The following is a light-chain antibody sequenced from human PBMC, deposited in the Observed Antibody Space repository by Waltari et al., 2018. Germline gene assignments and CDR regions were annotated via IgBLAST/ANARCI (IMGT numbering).Light chain of an antibody. CDR3: QHYVRLPVT. V-gene: IGKV3-20*01. CDR2: GAS. Sequence: IVLTQSPGTLSLSPGERATLSCRASQSVGWSLAWYQQKPGRAPRLLIYGASSRATGIPDRFSASGSGTDFSLSISGLEPEDFAVYYCQHYVRLPVTFGRGTKVEIK. CDR1: QSVGWS. J-gene: IGKJ1*01.